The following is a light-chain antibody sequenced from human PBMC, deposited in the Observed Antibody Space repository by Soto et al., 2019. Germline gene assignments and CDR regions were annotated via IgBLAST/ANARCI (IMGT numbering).Light chain of an antibody. CDR1: QSVSSY. Sequence: EIVLTQSPATLSLSPGERATLSCRASQSVSSYLAWYQQKPGQAPRLLIYDASNRATGIPARFSGSGSGTDFTLTISSLEPEDFAVYYCQQRSHWPRTFGQWTKVEIK. J-gene: IGKJ1*01. CDR2: DAS. V-gene: IGKV3-11*01. CDR3: QQRSHWPRT.